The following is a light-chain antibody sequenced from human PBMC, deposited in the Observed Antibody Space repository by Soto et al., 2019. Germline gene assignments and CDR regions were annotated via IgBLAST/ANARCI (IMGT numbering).Light chain of an antibody. J-gene: IGKJ2*01. V-gene: IGKV1-39*01. CDR3: QQSYNTPYT. Sequence: DIQMTQSPSSLSASVGDRVTITCRASQTISTYLNWYQQRPGKAPRLLIYGASTLQSGVPSRFSGSGIGRDFTLTLNSLQPDDIATYYCQQSYNTPYTFGQGTKLEIK. CDR1: QTISTY. CDR2: GAS.